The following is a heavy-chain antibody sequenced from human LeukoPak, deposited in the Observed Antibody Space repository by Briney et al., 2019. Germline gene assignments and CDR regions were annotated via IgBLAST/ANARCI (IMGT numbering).Heavy chain of an antibody. CDR1: GYTFTGYY. D-gene: IGHD4-17*01. CDR3: ARGAPTVTHSGDY. V-gene: IGHV1-2*06. Sequence: GASVKVSCTASGYTFTGYYLHWVRQAPGQGLEWMGRINPNSGGTNHAQKFQDRVTMTRDTAISTAYLELSGLRSDDTAVYYCARGAPTVTHSGDYWGQGTLVTVSS. J-gene: IGHJ4*02. CDR2: INPNSGGT.